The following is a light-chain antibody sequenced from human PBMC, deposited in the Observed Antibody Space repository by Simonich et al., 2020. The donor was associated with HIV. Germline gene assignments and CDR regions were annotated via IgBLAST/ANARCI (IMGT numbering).Light chain of an antibody. V-gene: IGKV3-11*01. J-gene: IGKJ5*01. CDR3: QQRSNWPGT. Sequence: EIVLTQSPATLSLSPGERATLPCRAIQSVSSYLAWYQQKPGQAPRLLIFDASHRATGIPARFRGSGSGTEFTLTISSLEPEDFAVYYCQQRSNWPGTFGQGTRLEIK. CDR1: QSVSSY. CDR2: DAS.